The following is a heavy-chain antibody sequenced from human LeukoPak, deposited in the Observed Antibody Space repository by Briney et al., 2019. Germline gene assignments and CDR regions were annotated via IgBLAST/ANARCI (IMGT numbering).Heavy chain of an antibody. D-gene: IGHD4-17*01. CDR1: GYTFTSYG. V-gene: IGHV1-18*01. CDR3: ARDWWYGDYSIGDN. J-gene: IGHJ4*02. Sequence: ATVKVSCKASGYTFTSYGISWARQAPGQGLVWMGSIRAYNCNTNYAQKLEGRVHMNTDASESTVYSALRSLRSDDTAIYYCARDWWYGDYSIGDNWGQGTLVTVSS. CDR2: IRAYNCNT.